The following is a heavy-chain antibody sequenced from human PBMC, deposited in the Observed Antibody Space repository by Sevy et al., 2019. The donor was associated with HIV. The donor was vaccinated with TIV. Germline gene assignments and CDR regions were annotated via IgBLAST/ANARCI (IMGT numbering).Heavy chain of an antibody. V-gene: IGHV4-39*01. CDR3: ARLRGGYGNGWFYYYMDV. J-gene: IGHJ6*03. CDR1: GGSIRRGDYF. Sequence: SKTLSLTCSVTGGSIRRGDYFWGWIRQSPGKGLEWIGSITDSGSTYYNPSLKSRVTMSVDTSKNQFSLKLSSVNAADTAVHYCARLRGGYGNGWFYYYMDVWGKGTTVTVSS. CDR2: ITDSGST. D-gene: IGHD2-15*01.